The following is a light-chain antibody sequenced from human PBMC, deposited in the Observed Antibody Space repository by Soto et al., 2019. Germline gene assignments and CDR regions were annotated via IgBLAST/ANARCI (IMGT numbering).Light chain of an antibody. CDR2: AAS. V-gene: IGKV1-9*01. CDR3: QQSYSTPGP. J-gene: IGKJ1*01. CDR1: QGIAIC. Sequence: IQLTQSPSSLSASVGERVTITFRASQGIAICLAWYQQKPGEAPKLLIYAASTVYGGVPSRFSGSGSRTDFALTITTLQAEDFATYYCQQSYSTPGPFGQGTRWIS.